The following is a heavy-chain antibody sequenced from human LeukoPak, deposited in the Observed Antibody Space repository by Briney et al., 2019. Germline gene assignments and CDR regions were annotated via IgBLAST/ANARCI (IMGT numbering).Heavy chain of an antibody. CDR1: GFTFSSYG. CDR3: ARGPEMATITDAFDI. V-gene: IGHV3-33*01. Sequence: PGGSLRLSCAASGFTFSSYGMHWVRQAPGKGLEWVAVIWYDGSNKYYADSVKGRFTISRDNSKNTLYLQMNSLRAEDTAVYYCARGPEMATITDAFDIWGQGTMVTVSS. CDR2: IWYDGSNK. D-gene: IGHD5-24*01. J-gene: IGHJ3*02.